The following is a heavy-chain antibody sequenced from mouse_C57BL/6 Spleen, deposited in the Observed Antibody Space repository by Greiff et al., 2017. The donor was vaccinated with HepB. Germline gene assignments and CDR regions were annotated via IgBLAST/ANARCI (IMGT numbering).Heavy chain of an antibody. CDR1: GYTFTSYT. J-gene: IGHJ3*01. D-gene: IGHD1-1*01. Sequence: QVQLQQSGAELARPGASVKMSCKASGYTFTSYTMHWIKQRPGQGLEWIGYINPSSGYTKYTQKFKDKATLTADKSSSTAYMQLSSLTSEDSTVYYCAREGATTPYAYWGQRTLVTVSA. CDR3: AREGATTPYAY. CDR2: INPSSGYT. V-gene: IGHV1-4*01.